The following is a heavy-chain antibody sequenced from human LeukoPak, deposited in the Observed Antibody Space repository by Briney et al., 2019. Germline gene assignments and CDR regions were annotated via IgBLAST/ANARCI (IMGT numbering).Heavy chain of an antibody. Sequence: SQTLSLTCVISGDSVSSNSAAWNWIRQSPSRGLEWLGRTYYRSKWYNDYAVSVKSRITINPDTSKNQFSLQLNSVTPEDTAVYYCARAVVTLTGWTYYYYMDVWGKGTTVTISS. CDR1: GDSVSSNSAA. V-gene: IGHV6-1*01. CDR3: ARAVVTLTGWTYYYYMDV. J-gene: IGHJ6*03. CDR2: TYYRSKWYN. D-gene: IGHD3-9*01.